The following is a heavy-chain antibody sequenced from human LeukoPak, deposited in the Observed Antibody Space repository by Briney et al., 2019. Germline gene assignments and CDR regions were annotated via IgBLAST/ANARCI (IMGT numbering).Heavy chain of an antibody. Sequence: GGSLRLSCGASGFTFSSYAMSWVRQAPGKGLEWVSAISDGGSRTYYADSVKGRFTISRDNSKNTLRLQMNSLRAEDTAVYYCAKDARRSSGWYFFDHWGQGTLVTVSS. CDR3: AKDARRSSGWYFFDH. V-gene: IGHV3-23*01. CDR1: GFTFSSYA. CDR2: ISDGGSRT. D-gene: IGHD6-19*01. J-gene: IGHJ4*02.